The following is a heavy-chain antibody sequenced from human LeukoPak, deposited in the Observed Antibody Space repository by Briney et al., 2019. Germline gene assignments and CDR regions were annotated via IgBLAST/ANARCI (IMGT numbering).Heavy chain of an antibody. CDR2: IHPGNGNT. CDR1: GYTFTSYA. D-gene: IGHD3-16*01. Sequence: GASMKVSCKASGYTFTSYAMHWVRQAPGQRLEWMGWIHPGNGNTKYSQKFQGRVTITRDTSANTAYMELSSLRSEDKAVYYCARDRGGAGDFDYWGQGTLVTVSS. J-gene: IGHJ4*02. V-gene: IGHV1-3*01. CDR3: ARDRGGAGDFDY.